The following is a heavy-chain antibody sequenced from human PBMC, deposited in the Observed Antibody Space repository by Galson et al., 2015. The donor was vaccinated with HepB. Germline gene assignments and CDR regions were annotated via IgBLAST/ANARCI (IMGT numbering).Heavy chain of an antibody. CDR2: FSGYDGST. CDR1: YSFSNYG. D-gene: IGHD1-1*01. J-gene: IGHJ6*02. Sequence: YSFSNYGLSWIRQAPGPGLEWMGWFSGYDGSTNYAQRFQGRVTMTADASTGTAYLELRNLRSDDTAVYYCARDSRLELRLNNYFSYGMDVWGQGSAVIVSS. V-gene: IGHV1-18*01. CDR3: ARDSRLELRLNNYFSYGMDV.